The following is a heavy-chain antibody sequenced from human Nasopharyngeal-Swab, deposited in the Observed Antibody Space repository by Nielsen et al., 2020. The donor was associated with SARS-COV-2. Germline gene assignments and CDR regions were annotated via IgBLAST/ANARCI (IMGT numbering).Heavy chain of an antibody. CDR3: ARARGAYGDYYYYYYTDV. D-gene: IGHD4-17*01. V-gene: IGHV6-1*01. CDR2: TYYRSKWYN. Sequence: SQTRSLTGAISGDRVSSSSAAWNWIRQSPSRGLEWLGRTYYRSKWYNDYAVSVKSRITINPDTSKNQFSLHLNSVTPEDTAVYYCARARGAYGDYYYYYYTDVWGKGTTVTVSS. J-gene: IGHJ6*03. CDR1: GDRVSSSSAA.